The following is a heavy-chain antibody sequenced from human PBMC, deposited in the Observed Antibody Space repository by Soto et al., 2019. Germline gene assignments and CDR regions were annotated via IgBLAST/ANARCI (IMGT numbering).Heavy chain of an antibody. CDR1: GFTFSSFG. J-gene: IGHJ6*02. V-gene: IGHV3-33*01. CDR2: IWYDGNKK. CDR3: ARDPAGDYDPGRNYYTYGIDV. Sequence: QVQLVESGGGVVQPGRSLRLSCAASGFTFSSFGMHWVRQAPGKGLEWVAVIWYDGNKKDYADSVKGRFTISRDNSKSTLYLQMNSLRDEHTTLYYCARDPAGDYDPGRNYYTYGIDVWGQGTTVTVSS. D-gene: IGHD4-17*01.